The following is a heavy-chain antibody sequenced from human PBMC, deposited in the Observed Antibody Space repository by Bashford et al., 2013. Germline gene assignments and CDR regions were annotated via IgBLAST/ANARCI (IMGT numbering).Heavy chain of an antibody. Sequence: SVKVSCKASGGNFMSSTFSWVRQAPGQGLEWMGRVIAPSGTTYYARNFQDRVTITADKSTTTAYLELNSLKSDDTAFYYCAKGTLGRCSGSRCYALDYWGQGTLVTVSS. J-gene: IGHJ4*02. V-gene: IGHV1-69*08. CDR2: VIAPSGTT. D-gene: IGHD2-2*01. CDR3: AKGTLGRCSGSRCYALDY. CDR1: GGNFMSST.